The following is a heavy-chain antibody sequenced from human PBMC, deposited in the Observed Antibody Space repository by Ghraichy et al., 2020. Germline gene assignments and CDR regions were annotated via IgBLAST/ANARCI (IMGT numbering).Heavy chain of an antibody. CDR1: GGSISSYY. J-gene: IGHJ4*02. V-gene: IGHV4-59*08. D-gene: IGHD3-3*01. CDR2: IYYSGTT. Sequence: SETLSLTCTISGGSISSYYWSWIRQPPGKGLEYLGYIYYSGTTSYNPSLKSRGTILVDTSKNQFSLKLSSVTAADTAVYYCARHKLRSWSGYYTGAGFDYWGQGIRVTVSS. CDR3: ARHKLRSWSGYYTGAGFDY.